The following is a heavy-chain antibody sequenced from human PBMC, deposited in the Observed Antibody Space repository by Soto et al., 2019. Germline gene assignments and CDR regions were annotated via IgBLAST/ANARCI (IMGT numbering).Heavy chain of an antibody. CDR3: EKGWYSSTWSGGMDA. J-gene: IGHJ6*02. D-gene: IGHD6-13*01. Sequence: PGGSLRLSCAASRFTFSSYGMHWVRQAPGKGLEWVAVISYDGENKYYADSVKGRFTISRDNSKNTLYLEINSLRVEDTATYHCEKGWYSSTWSGGMDAWGQGTTVTVSS. V-gene: IGHV3-30*18. CDR2: ISYDGENK. CDR1: RFTFSSYG.